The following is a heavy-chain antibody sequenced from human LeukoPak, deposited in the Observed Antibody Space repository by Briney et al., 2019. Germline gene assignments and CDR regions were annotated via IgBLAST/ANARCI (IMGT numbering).Heavy chain of an antibody. V-gene: IGHV4-30-2*01. J-gene: IGHJ5*02. CDR3: ARRILGSYRFDP. CDR2: IYHSGST. D-gene: IGHD6-6*01. CDR1: GGSISSGGYS. Sequence: SETLSLTCTVSGGSISSGGYSWSWTRHPPGTAREWIGYIYHSGSTYYNPSLKSRVTISVDTSKNQFSLKLSSVTAADTAVYYCARRILGSYRFDPWGQGTLVTVSP.